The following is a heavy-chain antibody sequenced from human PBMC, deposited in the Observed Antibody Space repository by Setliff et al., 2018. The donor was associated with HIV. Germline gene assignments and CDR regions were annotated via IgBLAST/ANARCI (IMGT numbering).Heavy chain of an antibody. J-gene: IGHJ5*02. CDR3: ARSIHGGGSEPFDT. CDR2: IYYGGWS. D-gene: IGHD3-10*01. Sequence: PSETLSLTCSVSGASLQSYYWSWIRQPAGKGLQWIGRIYYGGWSKYNPSLEDRVTMSVDTSNNQFSLSLRSVTAADTAIYYCARSIHGGGSEPFDTWGQGILVTVSS. CDR1: GASLQSYY. V-gene: IGHV4-4*07.